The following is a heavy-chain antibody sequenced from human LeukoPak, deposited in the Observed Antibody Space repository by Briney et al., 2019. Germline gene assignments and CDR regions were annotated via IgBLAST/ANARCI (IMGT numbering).Heavy chain of an antibody. V-gene: IGHV1-69*04. D-gene: IGHD3-10*01. CDR2: IIPILGIA. CDR3: ARDAALLWFGELQKFDP. Sequence: SVKVSCKASGYTFTSYDINWVRQAPGQGLEWMGRIIPILGIANYAQKFQGRVTITADKSTSTAYMELSSLRSEDTAVYYCARDAALLWFGELQKFDPWGQGTLVTVSS. CDR1: GYTFTSYD. J-gene: IGHJ5*02.